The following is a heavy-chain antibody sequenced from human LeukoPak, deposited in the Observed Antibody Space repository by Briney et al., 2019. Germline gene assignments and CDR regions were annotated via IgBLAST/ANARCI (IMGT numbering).Heavy chain of an antibody. CDR2: IPASDGST. CDR1: GFTFSSNV. Sequence: GGSPRLSCVASGFTFSSNVMIWVRQAPGKRLQWVSSIPASDGSTYYADSVKGRFTISRDNSKNSLYLQMNSLRAEDTAVYYCAKESSGGWYFDYWGQGTLVTVSS. V-gene: IGHV3-23*01. D-gene: IGHD6-19*01. J-gene: IGHJ4*02. CDR3: AKESSGGWYFDY.